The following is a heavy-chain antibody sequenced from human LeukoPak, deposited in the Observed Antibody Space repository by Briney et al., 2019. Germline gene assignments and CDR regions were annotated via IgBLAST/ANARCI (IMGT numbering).Heavy chain of an antibody. D-gene: IGHD2-8*01. J-gene: IGHJ4*02. CDR3: ARFHDGLDC. CDR2: IYYSGST. V-gene: IGHV4-61*01. CDR1: GGSVSSGSYY. Sequence: SETLSLTCTVSGGSVSSGSYYWSWIRQPPGKGLEWIGYIYYSGSTNYNPSLKSRVTISVNTSKNQFSLKLSSVTAADTAVYYCARFHDGLDCWGQGTLVTVSS.